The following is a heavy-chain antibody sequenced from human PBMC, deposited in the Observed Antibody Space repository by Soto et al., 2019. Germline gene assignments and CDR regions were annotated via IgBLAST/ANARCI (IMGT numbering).Heavy chain of an antibody. CDR2: IYTSGST. Sequence: SETLSLTCTVSGGSISSYYWGWIRQPAGKGLEWIGRIYTSGSTNYNPSLKSRVTMSVDTSKNQFSLKLSSVTAADTAVYYCARAISQVVAATDYYYYGMDVWGQGTTVTVSS. J-gene: IGHJ6*02. CDR1: GGSISSYY. V-gene: IGHV4-4*07. D-gene: IGHD2-15*01. CDR3: ARAISQVVAATDYYYYGMDV.